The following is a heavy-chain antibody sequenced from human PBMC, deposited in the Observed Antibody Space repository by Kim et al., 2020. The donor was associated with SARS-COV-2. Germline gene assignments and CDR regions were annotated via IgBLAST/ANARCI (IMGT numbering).Heavy chain of an antibody. D-gene: IGHD1-26*01. V-gene: IGHV3-23*01. J-gene: IGHJ2*01. CDR1: GFTFSSYA. CDR3: AKDTSPGSFDL. CDR2: ISPSGGDT. Sequence: GGSLRLSCAASGFTFSSYAMSWVRQAPGKGLEWVAGISPSGGDTYCADSVKGRFTISRDNSKNTLYVQMNSLRAEDTAAYYCAKDTSPGSFDLWGRGTL.